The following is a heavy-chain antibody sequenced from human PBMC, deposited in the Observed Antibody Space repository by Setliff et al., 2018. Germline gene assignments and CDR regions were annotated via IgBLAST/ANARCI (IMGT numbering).Heavy chain of an antibody. CDR1: GYSISSDYY. Sequence: SETLSLTCAVSGYSISSDYYWGWIRQPPGKGLEWIGSMYHSGSTYYNPSLKSRVTISVDTSKNQFSLKLNYVTAAGTAVYYCARALGYCSRTSCYADAFDIWGQGTMVTVSS. V-gene: IGHV4-38-2*01. CDR3: ARALGYCSRTSCYADAFDI. CDR2: MYHSGST. D-gene: IGHD2-2*01. J-gene: IGHJ3*02.